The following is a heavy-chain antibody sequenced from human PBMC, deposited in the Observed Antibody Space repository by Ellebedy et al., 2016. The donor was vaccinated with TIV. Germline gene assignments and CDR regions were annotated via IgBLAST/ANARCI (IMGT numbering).Heavy chain of an antibody. CDR1: GGSISSSSYY. D-gene: IGHD1-26*01. CDR2: IYYSGST. J-gene: IGHJ6*02. V-gene: IGHV4-39*01. Sequence: SETLSLTCTVSGGSISSSSYYWGWIRQPPGKGLEWIGSIYYSGSTYYSPSLKSRVTISVDTSKNQFSLKLSSVTAADTAVYYCARRGDYSGSPVDVWGQGTTVTVSS. CDR3: ARRGDYSGSPVDV.